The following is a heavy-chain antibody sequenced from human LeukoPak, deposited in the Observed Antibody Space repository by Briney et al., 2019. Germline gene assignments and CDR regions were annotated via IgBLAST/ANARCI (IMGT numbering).Heavy chain of an antibody. CDR2: IYSSGSA. CDR1: GSSINNNF. CDR3: ARHRDYYDT. V-gene: IGHV4-59*08. D-gene: IGHD3-22*01. Sequence: SKTLSLTCTVSGSSINNNFWTWIRQPPGKGLEWIGYIYSSGSANYNPSLKSRVIISGDTSKNQISLKLTSVTAADTAVYFCARHRDYYDTWGHGTLVTVSS. J-gene: IGHJ4*01.